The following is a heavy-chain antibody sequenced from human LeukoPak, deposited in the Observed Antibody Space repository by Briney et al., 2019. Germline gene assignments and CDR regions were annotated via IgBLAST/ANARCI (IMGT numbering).Heavy chain of an antibody. CDR2: IIPILGIA. Sequence: ASVKVSCKASGYTFTSYGISWVRQAPGQGLEWMGRIIPILGIANYAQKFQGRVTITADKSTSTAYMELSSLRSEDTAVYYCASRVYYYGSGSYLRIPYFDYWGQGTLVTVSS. CDR1: GYTFTSYG. CDR3: ASRVYYYGSGSYLRIPYFDY. J-gene: IGHJ4*02. V-gene: IGHV1-69*04. D-gene: IGHD3-10*01.